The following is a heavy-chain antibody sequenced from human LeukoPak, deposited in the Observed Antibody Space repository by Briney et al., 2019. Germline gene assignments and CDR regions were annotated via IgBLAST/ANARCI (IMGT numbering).Heavy chain of an antibody. D-gene: IGHD1-26*01. V-gene: IGHV3-53*01. Sequence: GGSLRLSCAASEFTVSSNYMTWVRQAPGKGLEWVSIISSGGNTYYADSVKGRFTISRDISKHTLYLQMNSLRAEDTAVYYCARESRSGSYFDYWGQGTLVTVSS. J-gene: IGHJ4*02. CDR1: EFTVSSNY. CDR2: ISSGGNT. CDR3: ARESRSGSYFDY.